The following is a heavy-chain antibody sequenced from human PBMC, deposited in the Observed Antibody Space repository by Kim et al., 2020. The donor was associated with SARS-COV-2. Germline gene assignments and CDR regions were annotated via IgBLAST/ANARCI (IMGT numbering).Heavy chain of an antibody. Sequence: GGSLRLSCAASGFTFSSYAMHWVRQAPGKGLEWVAVISYDGSNKYYADSVKGRFTISRDNSKNTLYLQMNSLRAEDTAVYYCARDLRVEYSFDYWGQGTLVTVSS. CDR3: ARDLRVEYSFDY. J-gene: IGHJ4*02. D-gene: IGHD5-12*01. CDR1: GFTFSSYA. V-gene: IGHV3-30*04. CDR2: ISYDGSNK.